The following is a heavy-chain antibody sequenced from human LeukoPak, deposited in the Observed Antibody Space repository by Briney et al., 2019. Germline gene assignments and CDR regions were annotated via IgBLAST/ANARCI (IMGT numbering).Heavy chain of an antibody. J-gene: IGHJ4*02. D-gene: IGHD7-27*01. CDR2: IIPKSGVT. Sequence: GASVKVSCKASGYSFKNYGISWVRQAPGQGLEWMGWIIPKSGVTNYAQKFQDRVTMTRDTSISTAYMELRGLGSDDTAVYYCGRDLHWGVDYWGQGTLVTVSS. CDR1: GYSFKNYG. V-gene: IGHV1-2*02. CDR3: GRDLHWGVDY.